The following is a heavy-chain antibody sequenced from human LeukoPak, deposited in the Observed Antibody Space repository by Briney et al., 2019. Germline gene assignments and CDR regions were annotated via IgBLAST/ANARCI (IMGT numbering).Heavy chain of an antibody. Sequence: PGRSLRLSCAASGFTFSSYGMHWVRQAPGKGLEWVSAISGSGGSTYYADSVKGRFTISRDNSKNTLYLQMNSLRAEDTAVYYCAKCPNYYGSGSQIDYWGQGTLVTVSS. CDR1: GFTFSSYG. CDR3: AKCPNYYGSGSQIDY. V-gene: IGHV3-23*01. CDR2: ISGSGGST. D-gene: IGHD3-10*01. J-gene: IGHJ4*02.